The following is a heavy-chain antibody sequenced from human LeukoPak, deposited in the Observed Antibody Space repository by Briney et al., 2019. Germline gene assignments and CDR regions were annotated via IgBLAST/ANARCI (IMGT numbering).Heavy chain of an antibody. V-gene: IGHV4-4*09. Sequence: KPSETLSLTCTVSGGSISSYYWRWIRQPPGKGLEWIGYIYTSGSTNSNPSLKSRVTISVDTSKSQFSLKLSSVTAADTAVYYCARHRTHTFEVAATQTVYYYYYMDVWGKGTTVTVSS. D-gene: IGHD2-15*01. J-gene: IGHJ6*03. CDR3: ARHRTHTFEVAATQTVYYYYYMDV. CDR1: GGSISSYY. CDR2: IYTSGST.